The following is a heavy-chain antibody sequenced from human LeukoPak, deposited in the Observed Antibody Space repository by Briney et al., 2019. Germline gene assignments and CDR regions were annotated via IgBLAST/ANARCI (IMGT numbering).Heavy chain of an antibody. D-gene: IGHD3-22*01. J-gene: IGHJ4*02. Sequence: TGGSLRLSCAASGFTFSSYSMNWVRQAPGRGLEWVSSISSSSSYIYYADSVKGRFTISRDNAKNSLYLQMNSLRAEDTAVYYCAKAPPGYYYDSSGYYPNWSQGTLVTVSS. CDR1: GFTFSSYS. CDR3: AKAPPGYYYDSSGYYPN. CDR2: ISSSSSYI. V-gene: IGHV3-21*01.